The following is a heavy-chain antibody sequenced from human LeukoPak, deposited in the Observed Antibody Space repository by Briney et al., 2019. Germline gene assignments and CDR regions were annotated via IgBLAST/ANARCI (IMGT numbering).Heavy chain of an antibody. Sequence: SETLSLTCTVSGGSISSSSYYWGWIRQPPGKGLEWIGSIYYSGSTYYNPSLKSRVTISVDTSKNQFSLKLSSVTAADTAVYYCARHSGYDSAFDFDYWGRGTLVTVSS. CDR3: ARHSGYDSAFDFDY. J-gene: IGHJ4*02. CDR1: GGSISSSSYY. CDR2: IYYSGST. D-gene: IGHD5-12*01. V-gene: IGHV4-39*01.